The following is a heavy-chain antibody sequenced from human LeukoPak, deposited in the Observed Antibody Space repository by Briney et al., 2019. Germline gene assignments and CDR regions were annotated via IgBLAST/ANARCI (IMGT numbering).Heavy chain of an antibody. V-gene: IGHV4-39*07. Sequence: SETLSLTCTVSGGSISSSSYYWGWIRQPPGKGLEWIGSIYYSGSTYYNPSLKSRVTISVDTSMNQFSLKLSSVTAADTAVYYCASPGGNHGESNFDYWGQGTLVTVSS. CDR1: GGSISSSSYY. CDR2: IYYSGST. J-gene: IGHJ4*02. CDR3: ASPGGNHGESNFDY. D-gene: IGHD4-23*01.